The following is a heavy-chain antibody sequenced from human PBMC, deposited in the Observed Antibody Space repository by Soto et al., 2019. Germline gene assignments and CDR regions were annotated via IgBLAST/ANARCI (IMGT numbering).Heavy chain of an antibody. CDR2: IIPILGIA. D-gene: IGHD3-16*01. CDR1: GGTFSSYT. CDR3: ARDRGLHLGEDY. Sequence: QVQLVQSGAEVKKPGSSVKVSCKASGGTFSSYTISWVRQAPGQGLEWMGRIIPILGIANYAQKIQGRVTITANKSTSTAYMEPSSFGTEEPAGYDCARDRGLHLGEDYWGQGALVSASS. V-gene: IGHV1-69*08. J-gene: IGHJ4*02.